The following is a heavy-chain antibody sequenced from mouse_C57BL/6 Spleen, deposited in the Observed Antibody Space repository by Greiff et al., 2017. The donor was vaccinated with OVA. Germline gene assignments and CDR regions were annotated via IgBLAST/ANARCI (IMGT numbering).Heavy chain of an antibody. V-gene: IGHV5-17*01. D-gene: IGHD1-1*01. CDR2: ISSGSSTI. CDR1: GFTFSDYG. J-gene: IGHJ2*01. Sequence: EVKVVESGGGLVKPGGSLKLSCAASGFTFSDYGMHWVRQAPEKGLEWVAYISSGSSTIYYADTVKGRFTISRDNAKNTLFLQMTSLRSEDTAMYYCARTYYGSRVPFDYWGQGTTLTVSS. CDR3: ARTYYGSRVPFDY.